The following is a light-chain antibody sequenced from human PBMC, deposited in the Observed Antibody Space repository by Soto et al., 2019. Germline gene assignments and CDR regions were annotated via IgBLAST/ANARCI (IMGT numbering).Light chain of an antibody. Sequence: EIVMTQSPATLSVSPWERATLSCRASQSVSSNLAWYQQKPGQAPRLLIYGASTRATGIPARFSGSGSGTEFTLTISSLQSEDFAVYYCQQYTNWPPNTFGQGTRLEIK. J-gene: IGKJ5*01. CDR3: QQYTNWPPNT. CDR1: QSVSSN. V-gene: IGKV3-15*01. CDR2: GAS.